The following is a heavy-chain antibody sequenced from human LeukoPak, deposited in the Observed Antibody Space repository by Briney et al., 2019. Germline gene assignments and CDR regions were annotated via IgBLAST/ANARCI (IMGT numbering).Heavy chain of an antibody. D-gene: IGHD4-23*01. CDR1: GGTFSSYA. Sequence: ASVKVSCNACGGTFSSYAISWIRQAPGQGLEWMGGTIPIFGTANYAQKFQGRVTITTDESTRTAYMELSSLRSEDTAVYYCARKGYGGHNWFDPWGQGTLVTVSS. CDR3: ARKGYGGHNWFDP. J-gene: IGHJ5*02. V-gene: IGHV1-69*05. CDR2: TIPIFGTA.